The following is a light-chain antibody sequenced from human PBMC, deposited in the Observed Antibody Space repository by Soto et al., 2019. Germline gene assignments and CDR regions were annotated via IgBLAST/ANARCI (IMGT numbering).Light chain of an antibody. Sequence: QSALTQPRSVSGSPGQSVTISCTGTSSDVGGYNYVSWYQQHPGKAPKLMIYDVSKRPSGVPDRFSGSKSGNTASLTISGLQAEDEADYYCCSYAGRYFVVFGGGNKLTVL. CDR3: CSYAGRYFVV. CDR1: SSDVGGYNY. J-gene: IGLJ2*01. V-gene: IGLV2-11*01. CDR2: DVS.